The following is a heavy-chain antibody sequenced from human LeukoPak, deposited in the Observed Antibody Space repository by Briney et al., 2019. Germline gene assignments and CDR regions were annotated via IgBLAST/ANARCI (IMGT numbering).Heavy chain of an antibody. CDR3: ANLRSYDSGGSFDY. Sequence: GGSLRLSCAASGFTFSSYGMHWVRQAPGKGLEWVAFIRYDGSNKYYADSVKGRFTISRDNSKNTLYLQMNSLRAEDTAVYYCANLRSYDSGGSFDYWGQGTLVTVSS. J-gene: IGHJ4*02. D-gene: IGHD3-22*01. V-gene: IGHV3-30*02. CDR1: GFTFSSYG. CDR2: IRYDGSNK.